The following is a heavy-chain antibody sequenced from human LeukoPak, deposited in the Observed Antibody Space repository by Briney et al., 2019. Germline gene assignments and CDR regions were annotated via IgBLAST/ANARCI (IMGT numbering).Heavy chain of an antibody. V-gene: IGHV3-9*01. Sequence: SLRLSCAASGFTFDDYAMHWVRQAPGKGLEWVSGFSWNSGSIGYADSVKGRFTISRDNAKNSLYLQMNSLRAEDTALYYCAKDIWIVGATRVAFDIWGQGTMVTVSS. CDR2: FSWNSGSI. D-gene: IGHD1-26*01. CDR3: AKDIWIVGATRVAFDI. CDR1: GFTFDDYA. J-gene: IGHJ3*02.